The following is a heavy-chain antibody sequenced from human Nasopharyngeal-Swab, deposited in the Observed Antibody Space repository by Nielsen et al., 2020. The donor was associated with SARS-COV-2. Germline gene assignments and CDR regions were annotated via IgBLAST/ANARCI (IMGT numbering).Heavy chain of an antibody. CDR3: ARAPRITIFGVVQAFDI. D-gene: IGHD3-3*01. J-gene: IGHJ3*02. V-gene: IGHV4-31*02. CDR2: IYHSGST. Sequence: WIRQPPGKGLEWIGYIYHSGSTYYNPSLKGRVTISVDTSKNQFSLKLSSVTAADTAVYYCARAPRITIFGVVQAFDIWGQGTMVTVSS.